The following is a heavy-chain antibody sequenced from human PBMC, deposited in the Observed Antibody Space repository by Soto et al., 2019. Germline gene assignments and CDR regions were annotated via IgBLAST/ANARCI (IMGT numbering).Heavy chain of an antibody. CDR1: GGSMSSNSSS. CDR3: AASPPSILLRVRYSFDY. Sequence: SETLSLTCTVSGGSMSSNSSSWVWICQPPGKGLEWVGSNNYTGNSNYNPPIRSRVTISVDTSKNQFSLKLRSATAADMAGCNCAASPPSILLRVRYSFDYWCRGTPVTVSS. J-gene: IGHJ4*02. CDR2: NNYTGNS. V-gene: IGHV4-39*01. D-gene: IGHD2-21*01.